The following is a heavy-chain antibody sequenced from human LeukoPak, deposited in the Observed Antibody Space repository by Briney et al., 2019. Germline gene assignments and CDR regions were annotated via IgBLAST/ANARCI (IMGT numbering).Heavy chain of an antibody. CDR2: ISSSNDYI. CDR3: VRIPNSAGFPNWFDP. V-gene: IGHV3-21*01. J-gene: IGHJ5*02. CDR1: GFTFSTST. Sequence: GGSLRLSCAAPGFTFSTSTMNWVRQAPGKGLDWVSSISSSNDYIYYADSVKGRFTISRDNAKNSLYLQMNSLRAEDTAVYYCVRIPNSAGFPNWFDPWGQGTLVTVSS. D-gene: IGHD6-19*01.